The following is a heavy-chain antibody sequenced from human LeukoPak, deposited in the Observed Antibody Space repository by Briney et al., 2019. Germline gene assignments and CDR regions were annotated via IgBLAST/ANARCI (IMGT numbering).Heavy chain of an antibody. J-gene: IGHJ5*02. V-gene: IGHV5-51*01. CDR2: IYPGDSDT. CDR3: ARQLDGRGYSYGRFDP. CDR1: GYSFTSYW. Sequence: GESLKISCKGSGYSFTSYWIGWVRQMPGKGLEWMGIIYPGDSDTRYSPSFQGQVTISADKSISTAYLQWSSLKASDTAMYYCARQLDGRGYSYGRFDPWGQGTLVTVSS. D-gene: IGHD5-18*01.